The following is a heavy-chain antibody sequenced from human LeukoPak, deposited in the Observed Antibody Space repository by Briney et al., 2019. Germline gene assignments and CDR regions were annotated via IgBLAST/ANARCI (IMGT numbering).Heavy chain of an antibody. D-gene: IGHD6-19*01. CDR3: AKQCGGSDWFDAFDI. CDR1: GFTFSTYG. J-gene: IGHJ3*02. CDR2: IWYDGSNK. V-gene: IGHV3-30*02. Sequence: PGGSLRLSCEASGFTFSTYGMHWVRQAPGKGLEWVAVIWYDGSNKYYADSVKGRFTISRDNSKNTLFLQMNSLRAEDTAVYYCAKQCGGSDWFDAFDIWGQGTMVTVSS.